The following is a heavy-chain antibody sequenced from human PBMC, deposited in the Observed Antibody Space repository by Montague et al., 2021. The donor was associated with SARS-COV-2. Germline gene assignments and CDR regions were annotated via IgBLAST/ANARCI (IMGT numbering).Heavy chain of an antibody. Sequence: PALVKPTQTLTLTCTFSGFSLSTSGVGVGWIRQPPGKALEWLALIYWNDDKRYSPSLKSRLTITKDTSKNQVVLTMTSMDPVDTVTYYCAHRPGIAVAGGAFDIWGQGTMVTVSS. D-gene: IGHD6-19*01. V-gene: IGHV2-5*01. CDR2: IYWNDDK. CDR3: AHRPGIAVAGGAFDI. J-gene: IGHJ3*02. CDR1: GFSLSTSGVG.